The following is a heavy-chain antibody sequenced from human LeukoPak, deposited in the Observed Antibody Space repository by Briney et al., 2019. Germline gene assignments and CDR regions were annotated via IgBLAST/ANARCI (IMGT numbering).Heavy chain of an antibody. CDR1: GFTFSDYY. J-gene: IGHJ4*02. V-gene: IGHV3-30*02. CDR3: AKDYGDSGYDY. CDR2: IRYGGSNK. D-gene: IGHD5-12*01. Sequence: GGSLRLSCAASGFTFSDYYMSWIRQAPGKGLEWVAFIRYGGSNKYYADSVKGRFTISRDNSKNTLYLQMNSLRAEDTAVYYCAKDYGDSGYDYWGQGTLVTVSS.